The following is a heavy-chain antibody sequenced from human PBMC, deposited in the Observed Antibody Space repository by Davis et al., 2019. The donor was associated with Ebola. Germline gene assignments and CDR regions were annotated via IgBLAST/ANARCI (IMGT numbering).Heavy chain of an antibody. CDR3: AKGARYDILTGYRD. V-gene: IGHV3-9*01. Sequence: PGGSLRLSCAASGFTFDDYAMHWVRQAPGKGLEWVSGISWNSGSIGYADSVKGRFTISRDNAKNSLYLQMNSLRAEDTALYYCAKGARYDILTGYRDWGQGTLVTVSS. D-gene: IGHD3-9*01. J-gene: IGHJ4*02. CDR2: ISWNSGSI. CDR1: GFTFDDYA.